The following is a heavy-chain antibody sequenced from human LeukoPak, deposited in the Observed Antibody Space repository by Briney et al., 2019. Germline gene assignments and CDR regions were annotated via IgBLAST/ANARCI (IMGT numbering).Heavy chain of an antibody. J-gene: IGHJ5*02. CDR1: GGSFSGYY. CDR2: INHSGST. V-gene: IGHV4-34*01. CDR3: ARDIGAYYGSGSNWFDP. Sequence: SETLSLTCAVYGGSFSGYYWSWIRQPPGKGLEWIGEINHSGSTNYNPSLKSRVTISVDTSKNQFSLQLNSVTPEDTAVYYCARDIGAYYGSGSNWFDPWGQGTLVTVSS. D-gene: IGHD3-10*01.